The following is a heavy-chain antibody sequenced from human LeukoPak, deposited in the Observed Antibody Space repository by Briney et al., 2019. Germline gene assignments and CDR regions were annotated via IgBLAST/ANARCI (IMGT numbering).Heavy chain of an antibody. J-gene: IGHJ4*02. V-gene: IGHV3-53*01. CDR3: ARDTGSYYVVDY. Sequence: PGGSPTLSCAASGVTVSDAWMSWVRQAPGKGLEWVSVIYSGDSTYYADSVKGRFTISRDNSKNTLYLQMNSLRAEDTAVYYCARDTGSYYVVDYWGQGTLVTVSS. D-gene: IGHD1-26*01. CDR1: GVTVSDAW. CDR2: IYSGDST.